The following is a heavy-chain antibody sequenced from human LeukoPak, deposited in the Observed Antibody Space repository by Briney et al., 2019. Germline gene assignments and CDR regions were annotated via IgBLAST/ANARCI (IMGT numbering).Heavy chain of an antibody. J-gene: IGHJ6*03. CDR1: GFTFSDSY. V-gene: IGHV3-11*04. Sequence: GGSLRLSCSASGFTFSDSYMTWVRQAPGKGVEWVAYISGSGHDINYSESAKGRFTISRDNAKNTLYLQMNSLRAEDTAVYYCARVYSSPGFYSRDYYYMDVWGKGTTVTISS. CDR3: ARVYSSPGFYSRDYYYMDV. CDR2: ISGSGHDI. D-gene: IGHD3-9*01.